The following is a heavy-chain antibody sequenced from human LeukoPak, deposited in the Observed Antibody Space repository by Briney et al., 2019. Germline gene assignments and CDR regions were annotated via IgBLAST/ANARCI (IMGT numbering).Heavy chain of an antibody. CDR3: ARDLYDSSGL. CDR2: IYSGGST. CDR1: GFTVSSNY. V-gene: IGHV3-66*01. J-gene: IGHJ4*02. D-gene: IGHD3-22*01. Sequence: GGSLRLSGAASGFTVSSNYMSWVRQAPGKGPEWVSVIYSGGSTYYADSVKGRFTISRDNSKNTLYLQMNSLRAEDTAVYYCARDLYDSSGLWGQGTLVTVSS.